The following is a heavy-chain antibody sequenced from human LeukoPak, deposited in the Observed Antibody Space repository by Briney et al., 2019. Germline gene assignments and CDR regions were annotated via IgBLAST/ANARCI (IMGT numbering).Heavy chain of an antibody. CDR3: ARHSYYGTGSYFEF. D-gene: IGHD3-10*01. CDR1: GYSFTTYW. CDR2: IYPGDSDT. J-gene: IGHJ4*02. V-gene: IGHV5-51*01. Sequence: GESLKISCKGSGYSFTTYWIGWVRQPPGKGLEWMGIIYPGDSDTRYSPSFQGQVTISADKSISTAYLQWSSLKASDTAINYCARHSYYGTGSYFEFWGQGILVTVSS.